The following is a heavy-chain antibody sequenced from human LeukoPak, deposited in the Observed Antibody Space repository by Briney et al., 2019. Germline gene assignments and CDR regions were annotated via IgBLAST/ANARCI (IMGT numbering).Heavy chain of an antibody. CDR1: GVSISSGGYY. CDR3: ARGRIDDYGDLNDY. D-gene: IGHD4-17*01. J-gene: IGHJ4*02. Sequence: KPSQTLSLTCTVSGVSISSGGYYWSWIRQHPGKGLEWIGYIYYSGSTYYNPSLKSRVTISVGTSKNQLSLKLSSVTAADTAVYYCARGRIDDYGDLNDYWGKGTLVTVS. V-gene: IGHV4-31*03. CDR2: IYYSGST.